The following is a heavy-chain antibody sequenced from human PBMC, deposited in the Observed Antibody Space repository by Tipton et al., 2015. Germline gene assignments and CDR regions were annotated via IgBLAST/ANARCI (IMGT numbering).Heavy chain of an antibody. Sequence: QLVQSGAEVKKPGASVKVSCKASGYTFSSYYMHWVRQAPGQGPEWMGWISGYNGNTNYAPKVQGRVTMTTDASTNTVYMELRSLRFDDTAVYYCARDLAAETTDAFDIWGQGTIVTVSS. CDR2: ISGYNGNT. J-gene: IGHJ3*02. V-gene: IGHV1-18*04. CDR3: ARDLAAETTDAFDI. CDR1: GYTFSSYY. D-gene: IGHD6-13*01.